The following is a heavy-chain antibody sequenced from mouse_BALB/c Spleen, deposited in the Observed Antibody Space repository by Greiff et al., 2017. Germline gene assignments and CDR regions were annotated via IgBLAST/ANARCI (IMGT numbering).Heavy chain of an antibody. J-gene: IGHJ3*01. V-gene: IGHV3-6*02. D-gene: IGHD1-2*01. CDR2: ISYDGSN. CDR1: GYSITSGYY. CDR3: ARGITTATRAY. Sequence: VQLKESGPGLVKPSQSLSLTCSVTGYSITSGYYWNWIRQFPGNKLEWMGYISYDGSNNYNPSLKNRISITRDTSKNQFFLKLNSVTTEDTATYYCARGITTATRAYWGQGTLVTVSA.